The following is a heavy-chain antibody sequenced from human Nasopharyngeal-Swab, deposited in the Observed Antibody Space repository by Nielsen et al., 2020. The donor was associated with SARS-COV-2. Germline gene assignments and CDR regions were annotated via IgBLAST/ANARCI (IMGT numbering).Heavy chain of an antibody. CDR1: GITFSNSA. V-gene: IGHV3-23*01. Sequence: GSQKISSSVSGITFSNSALCWVRQAPGKGLEWVSAISISGATTFYADSVRGRFTISRDNDRNTVYLQMSSLTVEDTAIYYCAKEEVPNDYWGQGTLVTVSS. D-gene: IGHD4/OR15-4a*01. J-gene: IGHJ4*02. CDR2: ISISGATT. CDR3: AKEEVPNDY.